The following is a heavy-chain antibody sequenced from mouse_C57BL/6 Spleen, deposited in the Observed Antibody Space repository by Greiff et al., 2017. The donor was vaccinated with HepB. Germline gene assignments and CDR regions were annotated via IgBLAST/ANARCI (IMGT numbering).Heavy chain of an antibody. Sequence: QVQLKQSGAELVKPGASVKISCKASGYAFSSYWMNWVKQRPGKGLEWIGQIYPGDGDTNYNGKFKGKATLTADKSSSTAYMQLSSLTSEDSAVYFCARRDWDEERGYFDYWGQGTTLTVSS. V-gene: IGHV1-80*01. CDR3: ARRDWDEERGYFDY. CDR2: IYPGDGDT. D-gene: IGHD4-1*01. J-gene: IGHJ2*01. CDR1: GYAFSSYW.